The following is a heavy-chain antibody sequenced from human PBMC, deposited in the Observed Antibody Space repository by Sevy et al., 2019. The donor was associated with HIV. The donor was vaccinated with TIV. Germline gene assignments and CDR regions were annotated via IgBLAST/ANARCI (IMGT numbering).Heavy chain of an antibody. CDR3: ASYLVHQASDY. CDR2: ISSSSSYI. J-gene: IGHJ4*02. D-gene: IGHD2-21*01. Sequence: GGSLRLSCAASGFTFSSYSMNWVRQAPGKGLEWVSSISSSSSYIYYADSVKGRFTISRDNAKNSLYLQMNSLRAEDTAVYYCASYLVHQASDYSGQRTLVTVSS. CDR1: GFTFSSYS. V-gene: IGHV3-21*01.